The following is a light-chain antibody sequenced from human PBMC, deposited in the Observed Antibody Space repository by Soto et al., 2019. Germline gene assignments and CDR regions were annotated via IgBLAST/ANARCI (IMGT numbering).Light chain of an antibody. CDR2: EVS. CDR3: CSYSTSTTRYL. J-gene: IGLJ1*01. CDR1: SSDVGGYTY. V-gene: IGLV2-14*01. Sequence: QSALTQPASVSGSPGQSITISCTGTSSDVGGYTYVSWYQQHPGKAPKLMIYEVSHRPSGISDRFSGSKSGSTASLTISGLQAEDEADYYCCSYSTSTTRYLFGTGTK.